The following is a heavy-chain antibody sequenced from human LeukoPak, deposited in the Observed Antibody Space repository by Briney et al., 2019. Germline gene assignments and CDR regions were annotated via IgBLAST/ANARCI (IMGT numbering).Heavy chain of an antibody. CDR2: ISAYNGNT. Sequence: GASVKVSCKASGYTFTSYGISWVRQAPGQGLEWMGWISAYNGNTNYAQKLKGRVTMTTDTSTSTAYMELRSLRSDDTAVYYCAIDDTPLDYYDSSGYLDYWGQGTLVTVSS. V-gene: IGHV1-18*01. D-gene: IGHD3-22*01. CDR3: AIDDTPLDYYDSSGYLDY. CDR1: GYTFTSYG. J-gene: IGHJ4*02.